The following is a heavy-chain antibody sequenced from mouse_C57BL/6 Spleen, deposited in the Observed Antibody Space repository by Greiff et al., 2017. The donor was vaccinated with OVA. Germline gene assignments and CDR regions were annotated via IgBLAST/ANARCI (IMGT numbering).Heavy chain of an antibody. J-gene: IGHJ3*01. D-gene: IGHD2-3*01. CDR2: ISYSGST. CDR3: ARSYDGYYFWFAY. V-gene: IGHV3-1*01. Sequence: EVQLKESGPGMVKPSQSLSLTCTVTGYSITSGYDWHWIRHFPGNKLEWMGYISYSGSTNYNPSLKSRISITHDTSKNHFFLKLNSVTTEDTATYYCARSYDGYYFWFAYWGQGTLVTVSA. CDR1: GYSITSGYD.